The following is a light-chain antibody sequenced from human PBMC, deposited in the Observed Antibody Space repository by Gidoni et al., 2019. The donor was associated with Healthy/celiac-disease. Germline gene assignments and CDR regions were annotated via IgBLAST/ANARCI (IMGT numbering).Light chain of an antibody. V-gene: IGKV3-20*01. CDR2: GAS. J-gene: IGKJ2*01. Sequence: EIVLPQSPGTLSLSPGERATLSCRASQSVSSSYLAWYQQKPGQAPRLLIYGASSRATGIPDRFSGSGSGTDFTLTISRLEPEDFAVYYCQQYGSSPQTFXXXTKLEIK. CDR3: QQYGSSPQT. CDR1: QSVSSSY.